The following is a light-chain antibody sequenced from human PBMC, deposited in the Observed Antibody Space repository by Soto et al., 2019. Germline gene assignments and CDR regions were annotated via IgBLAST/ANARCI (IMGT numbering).Light chain of an antibody. V-gene: IGKV3-15*01. CDR3: QQYNNWWT. Sequence: EIVMTQSPATLSVSPGERATLSCRASQSVSSSLAWYQQNPGQAPRLLIYGASTRATGIPARFSGSGSETEVTLTISSLQSEDFAVYYCQQYNNWWTFGQGTKVEIK. J-gene: IGKJ1*01. CDR2: GAS. CDR1: QSVSSS.